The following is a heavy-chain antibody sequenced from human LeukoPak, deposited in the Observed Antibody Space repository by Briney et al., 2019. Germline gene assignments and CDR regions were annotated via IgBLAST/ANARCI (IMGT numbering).Heavy chain of an antibody. CDR2: ISSRSSYI. V-gene: IGHV3-21*01. CDR1: GFTFSSYS. CDR3: ARGSSTHGEYFFDY. D-gene: IGHD2/OR15-2a*01. Sequence: KAGGSLRLSCAASGFTFSSYSMNWVRQAPGKGLEWVSSISSRSSYIYYADSVKGLFTISRDNAKNSLYLKMNSLRAEDAAVYYCARGSSTHGEYFFDYWARATLVTAS. J-gene: IGHJ4*02.